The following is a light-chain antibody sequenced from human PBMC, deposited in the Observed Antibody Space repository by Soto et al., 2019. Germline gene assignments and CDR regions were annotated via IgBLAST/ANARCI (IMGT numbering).Light chain of an antibody. V-gene: IGLV2-14*01. CDR3: SSYTSSSTVV. Sequence: QSALTPPASVSGSPGQSITISCTGTSSDVGGYNYVSWYQQHPGKAPKLMIYEVSNRPSGVSNRFSGSKSGNTASLTISGLQAEDEADYYCSSYTSSSTVVFGEGTTVTVL. CDR2: EVS. CDR1: SSDVGGYNY. J-gene: IGLJ2*01.